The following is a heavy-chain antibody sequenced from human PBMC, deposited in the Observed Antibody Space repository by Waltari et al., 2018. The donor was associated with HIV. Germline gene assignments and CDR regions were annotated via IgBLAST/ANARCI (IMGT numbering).Heavy chain of an antibody. Sequence: EVPLVESGGGLVQPGGSLRLSCAASGFNFSSYWMHWVRQAPGKGLVCVSRMSSEESSNSDEESVQDRFTISRENAKNTLYLQMNRLRVEDAAVFYCARGDGYAYPTWGQATLVTVSS. D-gene: IGHD5-12*01. CDR3: ARGDGYAYPT. CDR1: GFNFSSYW. CDR2: MSSEESSN. V-gene: IGHV3-74*01. J-gene: IGHJ5*02.